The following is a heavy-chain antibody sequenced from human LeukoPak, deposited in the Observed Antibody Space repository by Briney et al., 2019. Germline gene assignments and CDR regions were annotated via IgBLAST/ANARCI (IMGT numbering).Heavy chain of an antibody. Sequence: SETLSLTCTVSGGSISSYYWSWIRQPAGKGLEWIGRTYTSGSTNYNPSLKSRVTMSVDTSKNQFSLKLSSVTAADTAVYYCAREGGITMVRGVNYYYYYMDVWGKGTTVTISS. V-gene: IGHV4-4*07. D-gene: IGHD3-10*01. CDR3: AREGGITMVRGVNYYYYYMDV. J-gene: IGHJ6*03. CDR2: TYTSGST. CDR1: GGSISSYY.